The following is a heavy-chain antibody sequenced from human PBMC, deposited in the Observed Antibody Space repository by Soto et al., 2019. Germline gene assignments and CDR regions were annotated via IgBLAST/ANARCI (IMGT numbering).Heavy chain of an antibody. CDR2: IHYDKST. CDR3: ARSSVASPGDFDY. D-gene: IGHD5-12*01. V-gene: IGHV4-39*01. Sequence: QLQLQESGPGLVKPSETLTLTCTVSGGSISSLIYYWGWIRQPPGRGLEWIGTIHYDKSTYYSPSLKSRVAISLDPSKNQFSLRLNSVTAADTAVYYCARSSVASPGDFDYWGQGALVTVSS. CDR1: GGSISSLIYY. J-gene: IGHJ4*02.